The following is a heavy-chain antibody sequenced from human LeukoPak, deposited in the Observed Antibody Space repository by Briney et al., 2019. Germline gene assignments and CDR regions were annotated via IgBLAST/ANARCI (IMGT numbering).Heavy chain of an antibody. CDR1: GFTFSDYA. Sequence: PGRSLRLSCGASGFTFSDYALHWVRQAPGKGLEWVTLISYDGSTKYYLDSVKGRFTISRDNSKNTLYLQMNGLRAEDTAVYYCAKDKWLVLLGDYWGQGTLVPVSS. CDR2: ISYDGSTK. V-gene: IGHV3-30-3*01. D-gene: IGHD6-19*01. J-gene: IGHJ4*02. CDR3: AKDKWLVLLGDY.